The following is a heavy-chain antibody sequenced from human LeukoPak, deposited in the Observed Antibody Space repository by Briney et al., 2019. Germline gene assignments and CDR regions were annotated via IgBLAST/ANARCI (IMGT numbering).Heavy chain of an antibody. CDR2: ISAYNGNT. J-gene: IGHJ4*02. Sequence: ASVKVSCKASRGTFGTYAISWVRQAPGQGLEWMGWISAYNGNTNYAQKLQGRVTMTTDTSTSTAYMELRSLRSDDTAVYYCARVRAAADYFDYWGQGTLVTVSS. CDR1: RGTFGTYA. V-gene: IGHV1-18*01. CDR3: ARVRAAADYFDY. D-gene: IGHD6-13*01.